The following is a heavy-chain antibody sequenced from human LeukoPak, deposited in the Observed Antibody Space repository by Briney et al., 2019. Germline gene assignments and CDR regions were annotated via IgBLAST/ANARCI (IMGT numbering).Heavy chain of an antibody. CDR2: IYSTGST. D-gene: IGHD1-26*01. CDR1: GGSVRSYW. V-gene: IGHV4-4*07. Sequence: SETLSLTCDVSGGSVRSYWWGWVRQPAGKRLEWLGRIYSTGSTRFNPSLKSRLTLSIDTSTNQSSLKLTSVTAADTAVYFCARQGYTVSYYFLDYWSQGTLVTVSS. CDR3: ARQGYTVSYYFLDY. J-gene: IGHJ4*02.